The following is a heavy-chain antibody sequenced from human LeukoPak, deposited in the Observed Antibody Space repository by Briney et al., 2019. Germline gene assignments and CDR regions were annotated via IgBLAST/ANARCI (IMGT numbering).Heavy chain of an antibody. V-gene: IGHV4-59*08. CDR2: IYYSGST. J-gene: IGHJ4*02. Sequence: SETLSLTCTVSGASISGYYWSWIRRPPGQGLEWIGYIYYSGSTNYNPSLKSRVTISVDTSKNQFSLKLSSVIAADTAVYYCARHDQGQQLVPFDYWGQGTLLTVSS. CDR3: ARHDQGQQLVPFDY. CDR1: GASISGYY. D-gene: IGHD6-13*01.